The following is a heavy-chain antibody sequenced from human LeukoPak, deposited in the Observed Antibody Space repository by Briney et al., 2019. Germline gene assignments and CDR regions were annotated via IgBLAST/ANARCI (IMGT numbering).Heavy chain of an antibody. J-gene: IGHJ5*02. D-gene: IGHD2-15*01. CDR1: GGSISSGGYY. CDR3: ARVLGANVVAAGVWFDP. Sequence: SETLSLTCTVSGGSISSGGYYWSWIRQHPGKGLEWIGYIYYSGSTYYNPSLKSRVTISVDTSKNQFSLKLSSVTAADTVVYYCARVLGANVVAAGVWFDPWGQGTLVTVSS. V-gene: IGHV4-31*03. CDR2: IYYSGST.